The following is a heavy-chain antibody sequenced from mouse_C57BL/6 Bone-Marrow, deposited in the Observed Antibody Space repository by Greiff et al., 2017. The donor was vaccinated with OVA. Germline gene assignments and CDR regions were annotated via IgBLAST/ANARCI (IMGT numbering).Heavy chain of an antibody. CDR3: ARWDYYDGDY. Sequence: EVKLVESGGGLVKPGGSLKLSCAASGFTFSDYGMHWVRQAPEKGLEWVAYISSGSSTIYYADTVKGRFTISRDNSKNTLFLQMTSVRSEATAMYYCARWDYYDGDYWGQGTTLTVSS. CDR2: ISSGSSTI. J-gene: IGHJ2*01. CDR1: GFTFSDYG. D-gene: IGHD1-1*01. V-gene: IGHV5-17*01.